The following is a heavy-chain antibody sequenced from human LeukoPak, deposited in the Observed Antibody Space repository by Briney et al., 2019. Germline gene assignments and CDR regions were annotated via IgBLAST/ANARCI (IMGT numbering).Heavy chain of an antibody. V-gene: IGHV3-21*04. D-gene: IGHD3-10*01. J-gene: IGHJ6*03. CDR2: ISSSSSYI. Sequence: GGSLRLSCAASGFTFSSYSMNWVRQAPGKGLEWVSSISSSSSYIYYADSVKGRFTISRDNAKNSLYLQMNSLRAEDTAVYYCAKMVPDYYYYYYMDVWGKGTTVTVSS. CDR3: AKMVPDYYYYYYMDV. CDR1: GFTFSSYS.